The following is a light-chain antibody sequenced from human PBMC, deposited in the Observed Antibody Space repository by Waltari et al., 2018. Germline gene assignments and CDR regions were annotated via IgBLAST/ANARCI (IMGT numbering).Light chain of an antibody. Sequence: DIQMTQSPSTLSASIGDRVTITCRASQRITIWLAWYQQKPGKAPKLLIYKASTLEGGVPSRFSGSGSGTEFTLTISSLQPDDLATYHCQQYNSYPYTFGQGTKLEIK. CDR3: QQYNSYPYT. V-gene: IGKV1-5*03. J-gene: IGKJ2*01. CDR1: QRITIW. CDR2: KAS.